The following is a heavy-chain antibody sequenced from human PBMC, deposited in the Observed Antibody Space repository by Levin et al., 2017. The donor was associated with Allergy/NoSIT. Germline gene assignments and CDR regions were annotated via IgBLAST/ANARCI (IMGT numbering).Heavy chain of an antibody. D-gene: IGHD1-26*01. Sequence: GESLKISCKASGYSFTNYGISWVRQAPGQGLEWMGWISGYNDNTHYAQRFQDRLTMTTDTSTNTVFMELRSLRSDDTAVYYCARNGSYLFDYWGQGTLVTVSS. J-gene: IGHJ4*02. CDR1: GYSFTNYG. CDR3: ARNGSYLFDY. CDR2: ISGYNDNT. V-gene: IGHV1-18*01.